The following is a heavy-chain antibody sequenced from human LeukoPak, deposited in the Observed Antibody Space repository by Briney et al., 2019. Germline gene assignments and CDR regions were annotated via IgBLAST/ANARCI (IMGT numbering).Heavy chain of an antibody. CDR3: ARVRY. D-gene: IGHD1-1*01. J-gene: IGHJ4*02. Sequence: QPGGTLRLSCAASGFTFSNYGLSWVRQAPGKGLEWVSGITGSGGSTYYADSVKGRFTISRDNAKNSLYLQMNSLRAEDTAVYYCARVRYWGQGTLVTVSS. CDR1: GFTFSNYG. V-gene: IGHV3-23*01. CDR2: ITGSGGST.